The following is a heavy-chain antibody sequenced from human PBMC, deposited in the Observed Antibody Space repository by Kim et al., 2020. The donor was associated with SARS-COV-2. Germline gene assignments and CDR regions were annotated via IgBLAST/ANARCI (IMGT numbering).Heavy chain of an antibody. D-gene: IGHD2-15*01. CDR3: AKDGRDGSGGRCP. CDR2: ISYDGSNK. J-gene: IGHJ5*02. V-gene: IGHV3-30*18. Sequence: GGSLRLSCAASGFTFSSYGMHWVRQAQDKGLEWVAVISYDGSNKYYADSVKGRFTISRDNSKNTLSLQMNSLRAEDTAVYYCAKDGRDGSGGRCPWG. CDR1: GFTFSSYG.